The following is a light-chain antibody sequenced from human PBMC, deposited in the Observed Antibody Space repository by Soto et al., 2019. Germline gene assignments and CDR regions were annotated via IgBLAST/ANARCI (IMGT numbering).Light chain of an antibody. V-gene: IGLV2-14*01. CDR1: SSDVGGYNY. CDR3: DLYTSGRSYV. J-gene: IGLJ1*01. Sequence: QSVLTQPASVSGSPGQSITISCTGTSSDVGGYNYVSWDQQHPGKAPKLMIYDVSYRPSGVSDRFPGSKSGNTASLTISGIQSEDEPDYYWDLYTSGRSYVFGTGTQVTVL. CDR2: DVS.